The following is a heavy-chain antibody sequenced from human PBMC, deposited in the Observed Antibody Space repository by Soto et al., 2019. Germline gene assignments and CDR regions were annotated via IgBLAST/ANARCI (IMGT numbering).Heavy chain of an antibody. CDR3: ARSGGGFGGVIVFDY. J-gene: IGHJ4*02. D-gene: IGHD3-16*02. CDR1: GGSISSGGYS. V-gene: IGHV4-31*03. Sequence: QVQLQESGPGLVKPPQTLSLTCTVSGGSISSGGYSWSWIRQHQGRGWEWIGYIYYSGSTYYNPSLKSRVTISVDTSKNQFSLKLSSVTAADTAVYYCARSGGGFGGVIVFDYWGQGTLVTVSS. CDR2: IYYSGST.